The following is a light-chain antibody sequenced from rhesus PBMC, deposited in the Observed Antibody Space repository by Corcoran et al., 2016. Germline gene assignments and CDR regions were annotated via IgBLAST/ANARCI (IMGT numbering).Light chain of an antibody. CDR2: AAS. Sequence: DIQMSQSPSSLSASLGDKVTITCRPSQDISNALVWYQQKPGKAPTLLIYAASNLESGVPSRFSGRRSGTDFTLTISSLQPEDFATYYWQQGYSAPLTFGGGTKVDLK. V-gene: IGKV1-33*01. J-gene: IGKJ4*01. CDR3: QQGYSAPLT. CDR1: QDISNA.